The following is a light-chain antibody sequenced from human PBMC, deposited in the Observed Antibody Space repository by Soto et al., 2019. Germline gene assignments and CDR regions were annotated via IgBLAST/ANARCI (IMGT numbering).Light chain of an antibody. CDR2: DAS. J-gene: IGKJ1*01. CDR1: QSISSW. V-gene: IGKV1-12*01. Sequence: DIQMTQSPSSVSASIGDRVTITCRASQSISSWLAWYQQRPGKAPKLLIYDASSLQSGVPPRFSGSGSGTDFTLTISSLQPEDFATYYCQQANSFPRTFGQGTKVEIK. CDR3: QQANSFPRT.